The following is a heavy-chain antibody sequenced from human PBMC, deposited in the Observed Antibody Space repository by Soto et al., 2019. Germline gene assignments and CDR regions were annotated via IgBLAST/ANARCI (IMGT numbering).Heavy chain of an antibody. CDR2: ISSSSSTI. Sequence: GGSLRLSCAASGFTFSSYSMNWVRQAPGKGLEWVSYISSSSSTIYYADSVKGRFTISRDNAKNSLYLQMNSLRAEDTAVYYCAGAFTGYSYGLGGLDYYYYYYMDVWGKGTTVTVSS. J-gene: IGHJ6*03. V-gene: IGHV3-48*01. CDR1: GFTFSSYS. CDR3: AGAFTGYSYGLGGLDYYYYYYMDV. D-gene: IGHD5-18*01.